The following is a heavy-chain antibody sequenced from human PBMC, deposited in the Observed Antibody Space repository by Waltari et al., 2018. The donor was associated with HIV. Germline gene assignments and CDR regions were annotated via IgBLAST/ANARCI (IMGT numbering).Heavy chain of an antibody. Sequence: QVQLQQWGAGLLKPSETLSLTCAVYGGSFSGYYWSWIRQPPGKGLEWIGEINHSGSTNSNPSLKSRVTISVDTSKNQFSLKLSSVTAADTAVYYCARGPGYCSSTSCYTGSSWYSDYWGQGTLVTVSS. V-gene: IGHV4-34*01. CDR2: INHSGST. J-gene: IGHJ4*02. CDR3: ARGPGYCSSTSCYTGSSWYSDY. CDR1: GGSFSGYY. D-gene: IGHD2-2*02.